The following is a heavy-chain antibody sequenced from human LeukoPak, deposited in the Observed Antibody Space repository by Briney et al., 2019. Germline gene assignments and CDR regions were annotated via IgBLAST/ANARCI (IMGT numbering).Heavy chain of an antibody. J-gene: IGHJ5*02. V-gene: IGHV3-33*01. D-gene: IGHD1-26*01. CDR1: GFTFSSYG. CDR2: IWYDGGNK. CDR3: ARDRGSYRNFDWFDP. Sequence: PGRSLRLSCAASGFTFSSYGMHWVRQAPGKGLEWMAVIWYDGGNKYYADSVKGRFTISRDNSKNTLDLQMNSLRAEDTAVYYCARDRGSYRNFDWFDPWGQGTLVTVSS.